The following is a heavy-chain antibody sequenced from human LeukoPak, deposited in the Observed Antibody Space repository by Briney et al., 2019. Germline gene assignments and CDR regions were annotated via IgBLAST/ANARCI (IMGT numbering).Heavy chain of an antibody. J-gene: IGHJ4*02. CDR1: GGSFSGYY. V-gene: IGHV4-34*01. CDR2: INHSGST. D-gene: IGHD3-3*01. CDR3: ARISRIFGVVISYFDY. Sequence: PSETLSLTCAVSGGSFSGYYWSWIRQPPRERLEWIGEINHSGSTNYNPSLKSRVTISVDTSKNQFSLKLSSVTAADTAVYYCARISRIFGVVISYFDYWGQGTLVTVSS.